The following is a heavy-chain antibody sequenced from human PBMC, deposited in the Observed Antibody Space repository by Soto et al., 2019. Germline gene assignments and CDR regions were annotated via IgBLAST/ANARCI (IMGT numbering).Heavy chain of an antibody. J-gene: IGHJ1*01. CDR1: GFTLSSYA. Sequence: PGGSLRLSCAASGFTLSSYAMSWVRQAPGKGLEWVSAISGSGDSTYYADSVKGRFTISRDNSKNTLYLQMISLRAEDTAVYYCAKGAGPSASGRHWGQGALVTVSS. CDR3: AKGAGPSASGRH. CDR2: ISGSGDST. V-gene: IGHV3-23*01. D-gene: IGHD3-3*01.